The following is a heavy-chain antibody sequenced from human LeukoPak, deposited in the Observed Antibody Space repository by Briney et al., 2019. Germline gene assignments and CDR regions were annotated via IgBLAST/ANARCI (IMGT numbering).Heavy chain of an antibody. CDR1: GFTFNDSY. Sequence: GGSLRLSCAASGFTFNDSYMSWIRQAPGKGLEWLSYISSHSISTNYADSVKGRFTSSRDNAKNSLYLQMNSLRAEDTAVYYCAGCGRIRCSLDSIDFWGQGTLVTVSS. D-gene: IGHD1-26*01. J-gene: IGHJ4*02. CDR3: AGCGRIRCSLDSIDF. V-gene: IGHV3-11*06. CDR2: ISSHSIST.